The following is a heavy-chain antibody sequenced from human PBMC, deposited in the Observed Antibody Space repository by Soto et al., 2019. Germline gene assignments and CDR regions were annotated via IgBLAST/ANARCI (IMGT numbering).Heavy chain of an antibody. CDR1: GFTFSSYS. J-gene: IGHJ5*02. D-gene: IGHD6-13*01. CDR3: ARDLSLAAPGTPNWFEP. V-gene: IGHV3-21*01. CDR2: ISSSSSYI. Sequence: PGRSMRLSCAASGFTFSSYSMNWVRQAPGKGLEWVSSISSSSSYIYYADSVKGRFTISRDNAKNSLYLQMNSLRAEDTAVYYWARDLSLAAPGTPNWFEPWGQGTLDTV.